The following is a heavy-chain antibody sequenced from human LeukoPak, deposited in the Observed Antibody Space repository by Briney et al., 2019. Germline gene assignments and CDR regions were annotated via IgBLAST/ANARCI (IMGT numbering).Heavy chain of an antibody. CDR1: GGSGSSYY. Sequence: PSETLSLTCSVSGGSGSSYYWSWIRQAPGKGLEWIGYIYDSATTSYNPSLKSRVTISMDRSKNQFSLNLSSVTAADTAVYYCARSRELFYFDYWGQGTLVTVSS. CDR2: IYDSATT. D-gene: IGHD1-7*01. V-gene: IGHV4-59*02. J-gene: IGHJ4*02. CDR3: ARSRELFYFDY.